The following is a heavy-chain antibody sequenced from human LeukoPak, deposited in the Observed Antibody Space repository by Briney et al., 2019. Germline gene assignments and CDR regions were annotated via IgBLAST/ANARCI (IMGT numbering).Heavy chain of an antibody. D-gene: IGHD6-13*01. V-gene: IGHV3-53*01. CDR1: GFTVSGNY. Sequence: GGSLRLSCAASGFTVSGNYMNWVRQAPGKGLECVAGIYSGGDTYYADSVKGRFTVSRDKSKNTVYLQMNSLRAEDTAVYYCARDSPIASSHHYLQHWGQGTLVTVSS. CDR3: ARDSPIASSHHYLQH. J-gene: IGHJ1*01. CDR2: IYSGGDT.